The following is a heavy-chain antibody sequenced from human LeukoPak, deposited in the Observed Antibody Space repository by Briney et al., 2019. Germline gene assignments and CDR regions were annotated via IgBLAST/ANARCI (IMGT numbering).Heavy chain of an antibody. CDR2: IYYSGST. CDR1: GGSISSSSYY. CDR3: ARSGYRGYDYYY. J-gene: IGHJ4*02. D-gene: IGHD5-12*01. V-gene: IGHV4-39*01. Sequence: SETLSLTCTVSGGSISSSSYYWGWIRQPPGKGLEWIGSIYYSGSTYYNPSLKSRVTISVDTSKNQFSLKLSSVTAADTAVYYCARSGYRGYDYYYWGQGTLVTVSS.